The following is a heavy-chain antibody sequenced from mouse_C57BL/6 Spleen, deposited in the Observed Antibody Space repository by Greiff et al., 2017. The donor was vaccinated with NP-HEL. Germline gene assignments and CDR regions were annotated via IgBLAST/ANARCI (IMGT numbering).Heavy chain of an antibody. V-gene: IGHV1-82*01. CDR1: GYAFSSSW. Sequence: QVQLQQSGPELVKPGASVKISCKASGYAFSSSWMNWVKQRPGKGLEWIGRIYPGDGDTNYNGKFKGKATLTADKSSSTAYMQLSSLTSEDSAVYFCARLRHYAMDYWGQGTSVTVSS. CDR2: IYPGDGDT. J-gene: IGHJ4*01. D-gene: IGHD2-12*01. CDR3: ARLRHYAMDY.